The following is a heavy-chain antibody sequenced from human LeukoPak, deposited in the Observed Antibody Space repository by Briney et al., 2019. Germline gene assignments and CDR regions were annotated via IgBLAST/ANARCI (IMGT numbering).Heavy chain of an antibody. V-gene: IGHV3-7*01. D-gene: IGHD3-22*01. J-gene: IGHJ4*01. CDR3: ARDPAHYYDSSGHYDC. CDR1: AFTFSSYW. CDR2: IKQDGSEK. Sequence: GGSLRLSCAASAFTFSSYWMSWVRQAPGKGLEWVANIKQDGSEKYYVDSVKGRFTISRDNAKNSLYLQMNSLRAEDTAVYYCARDPAHYYDSSGHYDCWGHEPWSPSPQ.